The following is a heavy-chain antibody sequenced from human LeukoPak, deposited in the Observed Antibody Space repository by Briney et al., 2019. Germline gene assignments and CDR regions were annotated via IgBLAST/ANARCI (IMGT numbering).Heavy chain of an antibody. J-gene: IGHJ4*02. CDR2: IYTSGST. CDR1: GDSISSYC. Sequence: PSETLSLTCTVSGDSISSYCWSWIRQPAEKGLEWIGHIYTSGSTNYYTSGSTDYNPSLKSRATISLDRSKNQFSLKLSSVTAADTAVYYCAAFLSGTYWYFDYWGQGVLVTVSS. D-gene: IGHD1-26*01. V-gene: IGHV4-4*07. CDR3: AAFLSGTYWYFDY.